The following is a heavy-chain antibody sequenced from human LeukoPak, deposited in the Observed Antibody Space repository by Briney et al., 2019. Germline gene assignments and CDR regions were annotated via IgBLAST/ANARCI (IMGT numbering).Heavy chain of an antibody. J-gene: IGHJ4*02. CDR3: ATKEWLVGYFDY. Sequence: GGALRLSCAAPGFTFRSYEINWVRQAPGKGLEWVSYISSSGSTIYYADSVKGRFTISRDNAKNSLYLQMNSLRAEDTAVYYCATKEWLVGYFDYWGQGTLVTVSS. D-gene: IGHD6-19*01. V-gene: IGHV3-48*03. CDR2: ISSSGSTI. CDR1: GFTFRSYE.